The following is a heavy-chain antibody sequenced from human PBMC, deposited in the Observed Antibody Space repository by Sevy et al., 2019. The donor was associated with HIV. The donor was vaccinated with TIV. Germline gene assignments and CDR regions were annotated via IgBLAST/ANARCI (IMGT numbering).Heavy chain of an antibody. CDR1: GDSIRRSDDY. J-gene: IGHJ5*02. CDR3: ARSPIAAPGAKFDT. Sequence: SETLSLTCTVSGDSIRRSDDYWGWIRQPPEKGLEWIGSVYSSGSSYSNPSFKSRVTMSIDTSRNLFSLKLTSVTAADTALYYCARSPIAAPGAKFDTWGPGTLVTVSS. V-gene: IGHV4-39*01. CDR2: VYSSGSS. D-gene: IGHD6-25*01.